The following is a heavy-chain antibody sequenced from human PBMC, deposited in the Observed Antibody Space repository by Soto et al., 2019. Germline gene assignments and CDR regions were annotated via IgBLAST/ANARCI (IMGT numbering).Heavy chain of an antibody. CDR3: AKDYLNSVNTALVSGIDY. J-gene: IGHJ4*02. V-gene: IGHV3-30*18. CDR2: ISYDGGNK. D-gene: IGHD5-18*01. CDR1: GFTFSSYG. Sequence: QVHLVESGGGVVQPGRSLRLSCAASGFTFSSYGMHWVRQAPGKGLEWVALISYDGGNKYYADSVKGRFTISRDNSKNTLYLQNNSLRAEDTAVYYCAKDYLNSVNTALVSGIDYWGQGILVTVSS.